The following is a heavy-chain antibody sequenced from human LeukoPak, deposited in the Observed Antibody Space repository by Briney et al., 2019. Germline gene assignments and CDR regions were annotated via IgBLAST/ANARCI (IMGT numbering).Heavy chain of an antibody. CDR2: INSDGSST. D-gene: IGHD3-10*01. CDR3: ARSFRSSGSENFDY. V-gene: IGHV3-74*01. J-gene: IGHJ4*02. CDR1: GFTFSSYW. Sequence: PGGSLRLSCAASGFTFSSYWMHWVRQAPGKGLVWVSRINSDGSSTSYADSVKGRFTNSRDNAKNTLYLQMNSLRAEDTAVYYCARSFRSSGSENFDYWGQGTLVTVSS.